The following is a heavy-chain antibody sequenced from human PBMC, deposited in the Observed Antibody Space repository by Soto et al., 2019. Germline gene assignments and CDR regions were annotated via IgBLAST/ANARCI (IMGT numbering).Heavy chain of an antibody. CDR1: GGSIGKFY. V-gene: IGHV4-4*07. CDR3: VRDGSKTLRDWFDP. D-gene: IGHD4-17*01. CDR2: VYATGTT. J-gene: IGHJ5*02. Sequence: SETLSLTCSVSGGSIGKFYWSWIRKTAGKGLEWMGRVYATGTTDYNPSLRSRVAMSVDISKKTFSLRLTSVTAADTGVYYCVRDGSKTLRDWFDPWGQGKLVTVSS.